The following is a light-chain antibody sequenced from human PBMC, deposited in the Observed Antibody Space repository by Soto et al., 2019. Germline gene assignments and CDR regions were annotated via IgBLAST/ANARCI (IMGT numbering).Light chain of an antibody. J-gene: IGKJ1*01. CDR1: QSVSSK. CDR2: DGS. CDR3: QQYNNWPPWT. V-gene: IGKV3-15*01. Sequence: EIVMTQSPDTLSVSPGERATLSCRASQSVSSKLAWYQQKPGQTPRLLIYDGSTRVTVIPARFSGSRSATEFTPTIRSLQSEDLAVYYSQQYNNWPPWTFGQGTTVEIK.